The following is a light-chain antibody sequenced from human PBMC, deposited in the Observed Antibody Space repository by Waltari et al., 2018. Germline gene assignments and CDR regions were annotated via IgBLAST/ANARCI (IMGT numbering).Light chain of an antibody. CDR2: DDN. J-gene: IGLJ3*02. V-gene: IGLV2-23*01. Sequence: QSALTQPASVSGSPGQSITISCTGISSDVGNYDLVSWYQQYPGKAPKVIIYDDNRRPSGVSDRFSGSKSGSSASLTISGLQAEDEADYYCSSYAGSTTWVFGGGTKVTVL. CDR3: SSYAGSTTWV. CDR1: SSDVGNYDL.